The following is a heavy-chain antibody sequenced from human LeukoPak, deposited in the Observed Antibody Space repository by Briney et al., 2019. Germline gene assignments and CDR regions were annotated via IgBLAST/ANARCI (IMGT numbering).Heavy chain of an antibody. J-gene: IGHJ6*03. D-gene: IGHD2-21*02. Sequence: GESLKISCKGSGYSFTSYWIGWVRQMPGKGLEWMGIIYPGDSDTRYSPSFQGQVTISADKSMSTAYLQWSSLKASDTAMYYCARLPGGDLYYYYYMDVWGKGTTVTVSS. CDR1: GYSFTSYW. V-gene: IGHV5-51*01. CDR3: ARLPGGDLYYYYYMDV. CDR2: IYPGDSDT.